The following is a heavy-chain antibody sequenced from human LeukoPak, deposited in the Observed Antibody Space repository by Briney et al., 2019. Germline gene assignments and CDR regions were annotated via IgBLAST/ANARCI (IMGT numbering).Heavy chain of an antibody. Sequence: ASVKVSCKASGHTFTSYAMHWVRQAPGQRLEWMGWINAGNGNTKYSQKFQGRVTITADESTSTAYMELSSLRSEDTAVYYCASGGICSSTSCRRDFQHWGQGTLVTVSS. J-gene: IGHJ1*01. D-gene: IGHD2-2*01. V-gene: IGHV1-3*01. CDR2: INAGNGNT. CDR1: GHTFTSYA. CDR3: ASGGICSSTSCRRDFQH.